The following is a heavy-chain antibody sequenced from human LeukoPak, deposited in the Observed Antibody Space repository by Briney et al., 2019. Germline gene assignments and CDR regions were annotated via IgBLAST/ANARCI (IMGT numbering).Heavy chain of an antibody. D-gene: IGHD6-6*01. J-gene: IGHJ4*02. Sequence: GGSLRLSCAASGFTFSIYWMSWVRQAPGKGLEWVANIKEDGSEKNYVGSVKGRFTISRDNAKNSLYLQMNSLRAEDTAVYYCASGSSSSGTFDYWGREPWSPSPQ. CDR3: ASGSSSSGTFDY. V-gene: IGHV3-7*03. CDR1: GFTFSIYW. CDR2: IKEDGSEK.